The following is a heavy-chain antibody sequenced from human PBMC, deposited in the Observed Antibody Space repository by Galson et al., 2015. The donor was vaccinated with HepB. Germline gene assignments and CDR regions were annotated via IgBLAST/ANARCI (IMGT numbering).Heavy chain of an antibody. Sequence: SVKVSCKASGYTFTGYYMHWVRQAPGQGLEWMGWINPNSGGTNYAQKFQGWVTMTRDTSISTAYMELSRLRSDDTAVYYCARGLLYGSGSYDWFDPWGQGTLVTVSS. CDR1: GYTFTGYY. CDR3: ARGLLYGSGSYDWFDP. V-gene: IGHV1-2*04. CDR2: INPNSGGT. D-gene: IGHD3-10*01. J-gene: IGHJ5*02.